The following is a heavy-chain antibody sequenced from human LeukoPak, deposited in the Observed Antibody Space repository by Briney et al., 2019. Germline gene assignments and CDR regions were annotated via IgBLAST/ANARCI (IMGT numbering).Heavy chain of an antibody. D-gene: IGHD3-10*01. Sequence: SESLSLTCTVSGGSISSYYWSWIRRPAGKGLEWTGRIYTSGSTNYNPSLKSRVTMSVDTSKNQFSLKLSSVTAADTAVYYCARASYGSGSYMFDYWGQGTLVTVSS. CDR2: IYTSGST. J-gene: IGHJ4*02. V-gene: IGHV4-4*07. CDR3: ARASYGSGSYMFDY. CDR1: GGSISSYY.